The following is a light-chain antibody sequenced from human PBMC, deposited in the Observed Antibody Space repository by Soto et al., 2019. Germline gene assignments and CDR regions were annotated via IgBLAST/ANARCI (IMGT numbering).Light chain of an antibody. CDR1: SSDVGSYNL. V-gene: IGLV2-23*01. J-gene: IGLJ1*01. Sequence: QSALTQPASVSASPGQSITIPCPGTSSDVGSYNLVSWFQQHPGKVPKLLIYEGTKRPSGLSDRFSGSKSGTTASLTSSGLQADDEANYYCYSYAGENLYVFGTGTKVTVL. CDR2: EGT. CDR3: YSYAGENLYV.